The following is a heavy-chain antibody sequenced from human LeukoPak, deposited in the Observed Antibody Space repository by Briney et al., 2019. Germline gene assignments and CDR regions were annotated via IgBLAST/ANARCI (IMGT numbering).Heavy chain of an antibody. V-gene: IGHV4-59*01. J-gene: IGHJ6*03. CDR1: GGSISSYY. Sequence: PSETLSLTCTVSGGSISSYYWSWIRQPPGKGLEWIGYIYYSGSTNYNPSLKSRVTISVDTSKNQFSLKLSSVTAADTAVYYCARGGSYASYYYYMDVWGKGTAVTISS. CDR2: IYYSGST. D-gene: IGHD1-26*01. CDR3: ARGGSYASYYYYMDV.